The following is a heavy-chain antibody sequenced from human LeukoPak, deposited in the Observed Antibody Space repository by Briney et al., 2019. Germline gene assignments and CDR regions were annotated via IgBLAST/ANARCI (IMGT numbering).Heavy chain of an antibody. D-gene: IGHD4-17*01. CDR1: GYTFTSYD. V-gene: IGHV1-8*01. CDR2: MNPNSGNT. CDR3: ARGGLTDYGDYWFDP. J-gene: IGHJ5*02. Sequence: ASVKVSCTASGYTFTSYDINWVRQATGQGLEWMGWMNPNSGNTGYAQKFQGRVTMTRNTSISTAYMELSSLRSEDTAVYYCARGGLTDYGDYWFDPWGQGTLVTVSS.